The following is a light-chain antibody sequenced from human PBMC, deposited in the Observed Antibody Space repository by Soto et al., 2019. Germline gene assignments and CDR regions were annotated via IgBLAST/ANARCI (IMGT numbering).Light chain of an antibody. Sequence: QSVLTQPPSASGSPGQSVTISCTGTSSDVGAYNFVSWFQQLPGKAPKLMIYHVTKRPSGVPDRFSGSKSGNTASLTVSGLQAEDEADYYCSSYAGSIAIYVFGTGTKPIVL. J-gene: IGLJ1*01. CDR3: SSYAGSIAIYV. CDR1: SSDVGAYNF. CDR2: HVT. V-gene: IGLV2-8*01.